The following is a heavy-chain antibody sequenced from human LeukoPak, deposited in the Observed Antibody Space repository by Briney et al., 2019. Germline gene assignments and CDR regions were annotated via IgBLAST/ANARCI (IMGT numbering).Heavy chain of an antibody. CDR3: ARHVVAVGFDY. CDR2: ISGSGGST. Sequence: GGSLRLSCAASGFTFSSYGMSWVRQAPGKGLEWVSAISGSGGSTYYADSVKGRFTISRDNSKNTLYLQMNNLRAEDTAVYYCARHVVAVGFDYWGQGTLVTVSS. J-gene: IGHJ4*02. CDR1: GFTFSSYG. D-gene: IGHD3-22*01. V-gene: IGHV3-23*01.